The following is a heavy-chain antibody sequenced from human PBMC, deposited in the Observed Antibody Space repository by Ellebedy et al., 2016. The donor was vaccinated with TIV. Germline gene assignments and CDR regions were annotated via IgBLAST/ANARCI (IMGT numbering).Heavy chain of an antibody. Sequence: GESLKISXAASEFTFSSYSMNWVRQAPGKGLEWVSYISSSSSTIYYADSVKGRFTISRDNAKNSLYLQMNSLRAEDTAVYYCASRGGYSYGYFDYWGQGTLVTVSS. CDR2: ISSSSSTI. V-gene: IGHV3-48*01. J-gene: IGHJ4*02. CDR3: ASRGGYSYGYFDY. CDR1: EFTFSSYS. D-gene: IGHD5-18*01.